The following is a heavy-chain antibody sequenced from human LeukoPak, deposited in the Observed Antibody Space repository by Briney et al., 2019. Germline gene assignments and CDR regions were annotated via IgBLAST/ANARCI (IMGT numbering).Heavy chain of an antibody. J-gene: IGHJ4*02. D-gene: IGHD5-12*01. CDR2: IIGSSGDT. CDR3: AKGAYDYIEMGYFDD. V-gene: IGHV3-23*01. CDR1: GFRFSNFT. Sequence: GGSLRLSCAASGFRFSNFTMSWVRQAPGKGLEWVSLIIGSSGDTLYADSVKGRFTISRDISKNRLYLQMNSLRAEDTALYYCAKGAYDYIEMGYFDDWGQGTLVTVSS.